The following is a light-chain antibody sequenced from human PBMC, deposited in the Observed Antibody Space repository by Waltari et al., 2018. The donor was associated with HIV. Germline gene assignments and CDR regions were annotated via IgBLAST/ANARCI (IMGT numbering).Light chain of an antibody. CDR2: GNN. Sequence: QVGLTQPPSVSKGLRQTATLTCTGNSDNVGNQGATWLQQHQGHPPKLLFYGNNNRRSGISERFSASRSGNTASLTITGLQPEDEADYFCSAWDRSLSAVVFGGGTTLIVL. CDR3: SAWDRSLSAVV. CDR1: SDNVGNQG. J-gene: IGLJ2*01. V-gene: IGLV10-54*04.